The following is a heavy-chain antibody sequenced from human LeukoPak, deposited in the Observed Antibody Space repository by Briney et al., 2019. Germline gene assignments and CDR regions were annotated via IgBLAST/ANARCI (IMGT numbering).Heavy chain of an antibody. J-gene: IGHJ4*02. CDR3: ARDGGWQDDY. Sequence: GGSLTLSCAASGFTFDCCGMHWVRQAPGKGLEWVAFIRSVGNDKYYADSVKGRFFISRDNSKNTLSLQMNSLRAEDTAIFYCARDGGWQDDYWGQGTLVTVSS. V-gene: IGHV3-30*02. D-gene: IGHD3-16*01. CDR1: GFTFDCCG. CDR2: IRSVGNDK.